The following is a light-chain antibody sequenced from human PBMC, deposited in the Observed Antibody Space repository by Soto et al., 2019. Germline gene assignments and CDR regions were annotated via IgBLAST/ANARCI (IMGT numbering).Light chain of an antibody. V-gene: IGKV3-20*01. J-gene: IGKJ1*01. Sequence: EIVLTQSPGTLSLSPGERATLSCRASQSVSSSYLAWYQQKPGQAPRLLIYVASSRATGVPDRFSGSGSGTEFTLTISRLEPEDVAVYYCQQYGSSPLWTFGQGTKVEIK. CDR1: QSVSSSY. CDR2: VAS. CDR3: QQYGSSPLWT.